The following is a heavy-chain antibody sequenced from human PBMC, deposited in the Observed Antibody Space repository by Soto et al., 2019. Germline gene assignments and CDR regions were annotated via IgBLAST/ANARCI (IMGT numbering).Heavy chain of an antibody. J-gene: IGHJ3*02. CDR1: GGSVSSGSYY. D-gene: IGHD3-3*01. Sequence: PSETLSLTCTVSGGSVSSGSYYWSWIRQPPGKGLEWIGYIYYSGSTNYNPSLKSRVTISVDTSKNQFSLKLSSVTAADTAVYYCARLRFGSIGAFDIWGQGTMVTVS. V-gene: IGHV4-61*01. CDR2: IYYSGST. CDR3: ARLRFGSIGAFDI.